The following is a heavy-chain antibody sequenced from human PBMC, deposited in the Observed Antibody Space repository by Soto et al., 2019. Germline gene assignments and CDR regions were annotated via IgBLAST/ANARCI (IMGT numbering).Heavy chain of an antibody. CDR3: AHIMITFGGIMRKDAFDI. Sequence: QITLKESGPTLVKPTQTLTLTCTFSDFSLTSSGVGVGWIRQPPGKALEWLALLYWDNDKRYSPSLKSRLTLTKDXXKXQAXLTMTNVDPVDTATYYCAHIMITFGGIMRKDAFDIWGQGTMVTISS. CDR1: DFSLTSSGVG. CDR2: LYWDNDK. D-gene: IGHD3-16*01. J-gene: IGHJ3*02. V-gene: IGHV2-5*02.